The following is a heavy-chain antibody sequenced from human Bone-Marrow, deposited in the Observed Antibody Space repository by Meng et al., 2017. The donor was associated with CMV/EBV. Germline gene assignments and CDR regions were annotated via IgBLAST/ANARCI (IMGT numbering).Heavy chain of an antibody. D-gene: IGHD3-3*01. J-gene: IGHJ6*02. CDR2: ITPSGGTT. CDR1: GYSFTRYH. CDR3: ASGSKRWLLYQDYYYYGMDV. V-gene: IGHV1-46*01. Sequence: ASVKVSCKASGYSFTRYHMHWVRQAPGQGPEWVGIITPSGGTTNYAQKFQGRVTMTRDTSTSTVYMELSGLRSEDTAVYYCASGSKRWLLYQDYYYYGMDVWGQGTTVTVSS.